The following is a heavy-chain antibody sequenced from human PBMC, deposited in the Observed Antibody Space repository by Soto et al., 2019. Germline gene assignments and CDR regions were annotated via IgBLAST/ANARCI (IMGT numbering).Heavy chain of an antibody. D-gene: IGHD4-17*01. J-gene: IGHJ4*02. CDR2: IIPIFGTA. V-gene: IGHV1-69*13. CDR1: GGTFSSYA. Sequence: SVKVSCKASGGTFSSYAISWVRQAPGQGLEWMGGIIPIFGTANYAQKFQGRVTITADESTSTAYMELSSLRSEDTAVYYCARDHGYGDFDVHYWGPATLATVPS. CDR3: ARDHGYGDFDVHY.